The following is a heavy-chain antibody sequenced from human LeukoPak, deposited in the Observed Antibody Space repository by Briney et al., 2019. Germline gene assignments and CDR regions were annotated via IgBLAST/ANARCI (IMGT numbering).Heavy chain of an antibody. J-gene: IGHJ4*02. V-gene: IGHV1-18*01. CDR2: ISVYNGNT. Sequence: ASVKVSCKASGYTFTSYGISWVRQAPGQGLEWMGWISVYNGNTNYAQKLRGRVTMTTDTSTYTAYMELRSLRSEDTAVYYCARDPPTVVTPRFDYWGQGTLVTVSS. CDR1: GYTFTSYG. D-gene: IGHD4-23*01. CDR3: ARDPPTVVTPRFDY.